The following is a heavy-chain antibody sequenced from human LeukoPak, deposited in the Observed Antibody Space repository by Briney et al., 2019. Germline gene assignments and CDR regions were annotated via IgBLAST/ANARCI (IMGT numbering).Heavy chain of an antibody. Sequence: ASVKVSCKASGYTFTGYYMHWVRQAPGQGLEWMGWINPNSGGTNYAQKFQGRVTMTRDTSISTAYMELSRLRSDDTAVYYCARDLIFGGSYFDYWGQGTLVTVSS. D-gene: IGHD3-10*01. CDR3: ARDLIFGGSYFDY. V-gene: IGHV1-2*02. CDR2: INPNSGGT. CDR1: GYTFTGYY. J-gene: IGHJ4*02.